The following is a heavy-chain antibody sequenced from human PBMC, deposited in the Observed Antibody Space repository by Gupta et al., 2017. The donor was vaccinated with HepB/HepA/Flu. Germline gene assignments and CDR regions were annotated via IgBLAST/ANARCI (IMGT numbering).Heavy chain of an antibody. CDR1: GFTFCDYG. Sequence: EVQLWESGGDLVQPGGSLRLPCAASGFTFCDYGMGWVRQAPGKGLEWVSAINSGGRTYYTDSVKGRFAISRDNSKNTLYLQMNSLRIEDTAIYYCGKENFGGSGWYTVDSWGQGTLVTVSS. CDR3: GKENFGGSGWYTVDS. J-gene: IGHJ4*02. D-gene: IGHD6-19*01. V-gene: IGHV3-23*01. CDR2: INSGGRT.